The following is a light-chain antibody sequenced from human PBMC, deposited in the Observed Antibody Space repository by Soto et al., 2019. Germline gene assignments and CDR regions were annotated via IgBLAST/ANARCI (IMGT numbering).Light chain of an antibody. CDR1: TGAVTSGHY. V-gene: IGLV7-46*01. CDR3: LLSYGGARRV. J-gene: IGLJ2*01. CDR2: DTS. Sequence: QAVVTQEPSLTVSPGGTVTLTCASSTGAVTSGHYPYWFQQKPGKAPRTLIYDTSNKHSWTPARFSGSLLGGKPALTLSGAQPEDEAEYFCLLSYGGARRVFGGGTKLTVL.